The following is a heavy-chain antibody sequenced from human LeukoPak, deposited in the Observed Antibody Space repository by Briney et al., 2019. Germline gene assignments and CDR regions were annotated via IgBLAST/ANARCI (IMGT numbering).Heavy chain of an antibody. V-gene: IGHV3-7*03. Sequence: GGSLRLSCAASGFTFSTYWMHWVRQAPGKGLEWVANIKQDGSAKFYVDTVKGRFTISRDNAKKSAYLQMNSLRAEDTAVYYCVRAMDSWGQGTLVTVSS. CDR3: VRAMDS. J-gene: IGHJ4*02. CDR1: GFTFSTYW. CDR2: IKQDGSAK.